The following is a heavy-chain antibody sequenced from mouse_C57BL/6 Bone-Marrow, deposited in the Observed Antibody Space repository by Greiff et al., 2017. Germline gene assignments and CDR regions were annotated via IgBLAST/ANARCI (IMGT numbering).Heavy chain of an antibody. CDR1: GYTFTSYG. CDR2: IYPRSGNT. J-gene: IGHJ2*01. Sequence: VQLVESGAELARPGASVKLSCKASGYTFTSYGISWVKQRTGQGLEWIGEIYPRSGNTYYNEKFKGKATLSADKSSSTAYMELRSLTSEDSAVYFYARCVYYFDYWGQGTTLTVSS. CDR3: ARCVYYFDY. V-gene: IGHV1-81*01.